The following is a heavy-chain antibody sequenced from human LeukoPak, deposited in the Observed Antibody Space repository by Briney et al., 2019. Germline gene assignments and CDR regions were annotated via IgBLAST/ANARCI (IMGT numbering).Heavy chain of an antibody. CDR1: GFTFTKYW. D-gene: IGHD1-26*01. V-gene: IGHV3-7*01. J-gene: IGHJ4*02. Sequence: GGSLRLSCAASGFTFTKYWMTWVRRAPGKGLEWVANIEQDGRETYYVDSVKGRFTISRDNAKNSLYLQMSNLRVEDTAVYYCASGPWELDYWGQGTLVTVSS. CDR3: ASGPWELDY. CDR2: IEQDGRET.